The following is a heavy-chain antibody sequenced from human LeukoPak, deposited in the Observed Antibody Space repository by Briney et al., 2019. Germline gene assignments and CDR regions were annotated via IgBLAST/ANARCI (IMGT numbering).Heavy chain of an antibody. J-gene: IGHJ4*02. D-gene: IGHD2-15*01. V-gene: IGHV3-30-3*01. CDR1: GFTFSSYA. Sequence: GRSLRLSCAASGFTFSSYAMHWVRQAPGKGLEWVAVISYDGSNKYYADSVKGRFTISRDNSKNTLYLQMNSLRAEDTAAYYCARGLGGGGDYWGQGTLVTVSS. CDR2: ISYDGSNK. CDR3: ARGLGGGGDY.